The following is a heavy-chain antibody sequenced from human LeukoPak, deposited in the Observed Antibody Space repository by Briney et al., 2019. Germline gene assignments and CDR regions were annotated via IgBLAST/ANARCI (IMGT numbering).Heavy chain of an antibody. CDR2: ISSGSDYI. V-gene: IGHV3-21*01. D-gene: IGHD3-10*01. J-gene: IGHJ4*02. CDR1: GFTFSSYS. Sequence: GGSLRLSCATSGFTFSSYSMNWVRQAPGTGLEWVSSISSGSDYIYYADSVKGRFTTSRDNAKNSLYLQMTSLRAEDTAVYYCASTNHYCGSGTYDYYFDYWGQGTLLTVSS. CDR3: ASTNHYCGSGTYDYYFDY.